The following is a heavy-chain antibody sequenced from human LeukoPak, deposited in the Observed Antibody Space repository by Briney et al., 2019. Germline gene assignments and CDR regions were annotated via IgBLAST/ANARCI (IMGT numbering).Heavy chain of an antibody. J-gene: IGHJ4*02. CDR2: TYYRSKWYN. D-gene: IGHD6-13*01. CDR3: ARDPNSSGWSGFLYYFDY. Sequence: SQTLSLTCAISGDSVSSNSAAWNWIRQSPSRGLEWLGRTYYRSKWYNDYAVSVKSRITINPDTSKNQFSLQLNSVTPEDTAVYYCARDPNSSGWSGFLYYFDYWGQGTLVTVSS. V-gene: IGHV6-1*01. CDR1: GDSVSSNSAA.